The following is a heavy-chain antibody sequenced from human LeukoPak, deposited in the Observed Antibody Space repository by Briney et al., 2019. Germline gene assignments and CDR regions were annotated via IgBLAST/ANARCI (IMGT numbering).Heavy chain of an antibody. D-gene: IGHD3-22*01. CDR1: GFTFDDYT. CDR2: INRDGGVT. J-gene: IGHJ4*02. V-gene: IGHV3-43*01. CDR3: TKADDSSGYLPAQ. Sequence: GGSLRLSCVASGFTFDDYTMHWVRQAPGKGLEWVSLINRDGGVTKYGGSVKGRFAISRDNNKNPLSLQMNSLRPEDTAVYYCTKADDSSGYLPAQWGQGTLVTVSS.